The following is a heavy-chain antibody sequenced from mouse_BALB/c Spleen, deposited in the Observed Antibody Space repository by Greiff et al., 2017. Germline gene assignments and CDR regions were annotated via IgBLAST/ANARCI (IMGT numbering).Heavy chain of an antibody. CDR3: ARIEGYRYLFDY. J-gene: IGHJ2*01. Sequence: LQQSGPGLLQPSQTLSLTCSFSGFSLSTSGMGVGWIRQPSGKGLEWLAHIWWDDVKRYNPALKSRLTISKDTSSSQVFLKIASVYTAATATYYCARIEGYRYLFDYWGQGTTVTVSS. D-gene: IGHD2-14*01. CDR1: GFSLSTSGMG. CDR2: IWWDDVK. V-gene: IGHV8-8*01.